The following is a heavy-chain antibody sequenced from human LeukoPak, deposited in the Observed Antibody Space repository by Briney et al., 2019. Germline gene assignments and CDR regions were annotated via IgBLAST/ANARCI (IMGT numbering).Heavy chain of an antibody. V-gene: IGHV1-2*02. CDR2: INPNSGGT. D-gene: IGHD4-17*01. Sequence: ASVKVSCKASGYTFTGYYMHWVRQAPGQGLEWMGWINPNSGGTNYAQKFQGRVTMTRDTSISTAYMELSRLRSDDTAVYYCARERAVGYLRGYYVDYWGQGTLVTVSS. CDR1: GYTFTGYY. J-gene: IGHJ4*02. CDR3: ARERAVGYLRGYYVDY.